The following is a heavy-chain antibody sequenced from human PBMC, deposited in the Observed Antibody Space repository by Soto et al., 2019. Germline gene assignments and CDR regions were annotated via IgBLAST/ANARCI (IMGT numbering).Heavy chain of an antibody. J-gene: IGHJ4*02. CDR1: GFTFSSYA. D-gene: IGHD6-13*01. CDR2: ISGSGGST. Sequence: EVQLLESGGGLVQPGGSLRLSCAASGFTFSSYAMSWVRQAPGKGLEWVSAISGSGGSTYYADSVKGRFTISRDNSKKTLYRQMTILRAEDTAVYYCAKENGYCSSWFEFDYWGQGTLVTVSS. CDR3: AKENGYCSSWFEFDY. V-gene: IGHV3-23*01.